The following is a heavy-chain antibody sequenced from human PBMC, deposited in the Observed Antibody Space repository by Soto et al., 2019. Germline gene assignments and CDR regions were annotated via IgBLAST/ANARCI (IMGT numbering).Heavy chain of an antibody. CDR1: GFTFSGSA. D-gene: IGHD2-15*01. J-gene: IGHJ4*02. CDR2: IRSKANSYAT. V-gene: IGHV3-73*01. CDR3: TRLLGYCSGGSCYNFDY. Sequence: EVQLVESGGGLVQPGGSLKLSCAASGFTFSGSAMHWVRQASGKGLEWVGRIRSKANSYATAYAASVKGRFTISRDDSTNTAYLQMNSLKTEDTAVYYCTRLLGYCSGGSCYNFDYWGQGTLVTVSS.